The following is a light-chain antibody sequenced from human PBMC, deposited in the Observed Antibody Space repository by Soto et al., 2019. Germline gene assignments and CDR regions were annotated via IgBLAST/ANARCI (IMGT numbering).Light chain of an antibody. J-gene: IGLJ1*01. V-gene: IGLV2-14*03. CDR3: TSFTSGSTPYV. Sequence: QSALTQPASVSGSPGQSITISCTGTSNDVGGFNYVSWYQQLPGKAPKLVIYGVTHRTSGVSDRFSGSRSGNTASLTISGLQAEDEADYYCTSFTSGSTPYVLGTGTKVTVL. CDR2: GVT. CDR1: SNDVGGFNY.